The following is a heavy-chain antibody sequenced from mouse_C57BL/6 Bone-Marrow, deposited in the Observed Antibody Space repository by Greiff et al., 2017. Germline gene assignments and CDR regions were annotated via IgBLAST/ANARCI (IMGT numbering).Heavy chain of an antibody. V-gene: IGHV6-6*01. J-gene: IGHJ3*01. CDR2: IRNKANTHET. D-gene: IGHD2-3*01. Sequence: EVQVVESGGGLVQPGGSMKLSCAASGFTFSDAWMDWVRQSPEKGLEWVAEIRNKANTHETYYAESVKGRFTISRDDSKSSVYLKMNSLRAEVTGIDYCTGGWLLPWFAYWGQGTLVTVSA. CDR1: GFTFSDAW. CDR3: TGGWLLPWFAY.